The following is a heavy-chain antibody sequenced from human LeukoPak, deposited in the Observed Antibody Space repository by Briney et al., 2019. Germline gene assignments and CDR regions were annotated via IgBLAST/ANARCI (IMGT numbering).Heavy chain of an antibody. CDR1: GFTVSSNY. CDR2: IYSGGST. CDR3: AREGSRDPYYFDY. Sequence: GGSLRLSCAASGFTVSSNYMSWVRQAPGKGLEWVSVIYSGGSTYYADSVKGRFTISRDNSKNTLYLQMNSLRAEDTAVYYCAREGSRDPYYFDYWGQGTLVTVSS. D-gene: IGHD2-2*01. J-gene: IGHJ4*02. V-gene: IGHV3-53*01.